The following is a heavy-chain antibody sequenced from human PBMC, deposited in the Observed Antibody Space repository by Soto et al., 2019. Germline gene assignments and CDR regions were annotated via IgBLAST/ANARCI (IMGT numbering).Heavy chain of an antibody. CDR2: INPNSGGT. CDR3: ARALSPVTIVGLVISSYYGMDV. V-gene: IGHV1-2*04. D-gene: IGHD3-3*01. CDR1: GYTFTGYY. Sequence: SVKVSCKASGYTFTGYYMHWVRQAPGQGLEWMGWINPNSGGTNYAQKFQGWVTMTRDTSISTAYMKLSRLRSDDTAVYYCARALSPVTIVGLVISSYYGMDVWGQGTTVTVSS. J-gene: IGHJ6*02.